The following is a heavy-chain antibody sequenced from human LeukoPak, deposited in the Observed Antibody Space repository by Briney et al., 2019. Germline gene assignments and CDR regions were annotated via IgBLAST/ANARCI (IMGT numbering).Heavy chain of an antibody. V-gene: IGHV1-69*13. CDR2: IIPIFGTA. Sequence: GASVKVSCKASGGTFSSYAISWVRRAPGQGLEWMGGIIPIFGTANYAQKFQGRVTITADESTSTAYMELSSLRSEDTAVYYCARDLRITYYYDSSGYYNAFDIWGQGTMVTVSS. D-gene: IGHD3-22*01. J-gene: IGHJ3*02. CDR1: GGTFSSYA. CDR3: ARDLRITYYYDSSGYYNAFDI.